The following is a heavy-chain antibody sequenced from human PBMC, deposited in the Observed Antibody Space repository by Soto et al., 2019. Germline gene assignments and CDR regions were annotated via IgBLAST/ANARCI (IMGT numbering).Heavy chain of an antibody. D-gene: IGHD4-4*01. J-gene: IGHJ4*02. Sequence: PSETLSLTCTVSGGSISSGGYYWSWIRQHPGRGLEWIGYIYYSGSTYYNPSLKSRVTISVDTSKNQFSLKLSSVTAADTAVYYCAYTVEMAPGPFDYWGQGTLVTVSS. V-gene: IGHV4-31*03. CDR1: GGSISSGGYY. CDR2: IYYSGST. CDR3: AYTVEMAPGPFDY.